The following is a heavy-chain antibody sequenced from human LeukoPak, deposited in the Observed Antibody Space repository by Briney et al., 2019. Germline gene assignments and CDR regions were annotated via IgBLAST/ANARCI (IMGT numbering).Heavy chain of an antibody. CDR3: ARDLRLWDLDF. CDR2: INSDGSTS. CDR1: GFPFCNYW. Sequence: GGSLRLSCAASGFPFCNYWMHWGRQVPGEGLVWVSRINSDGSTSTYADSVKGRFTISRDNAKNTLYLQMNSLRADDTAVYYCARDLRLWDLDFWGQGTLVTVSS. D-gene: IGHD5-18*01. J-gene: IGHJ4*02. V-gene: IGHV3-74*01.